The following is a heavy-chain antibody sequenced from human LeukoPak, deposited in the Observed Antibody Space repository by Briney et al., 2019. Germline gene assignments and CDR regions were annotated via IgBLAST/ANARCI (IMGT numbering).Heavy chain of an antibody. Sequence: GGSLRLSCAASGFTFSSYAMHWVRQAPGKGLEWVAVISYDGSNKYYADSVKGRFTITRDNSKNMLYLQMNSLRVEDTAAYYCAKNLGGSYFPNWFDPWGQGTLVTVSS. D-gene: IGHD1-26*01. CDR3: AKNLGGSYFPNWFDP. V-gene: IGHV3-30-3*02. CDR1: GFTFSSYA. J-gene: IGHJ5*02. CDR2: ISYDGSNK.